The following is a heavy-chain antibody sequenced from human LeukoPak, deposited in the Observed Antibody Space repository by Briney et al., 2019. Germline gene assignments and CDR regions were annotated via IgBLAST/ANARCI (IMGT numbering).Heavy chain of an antibody. CDR2: ISGYNGNT. J-gene: IGHJ4*02. Sequence: ASVKVSCKASGYTFTNYGISWVRQAPGQGLEWMGWISGYNGNTNYAQKLQGRVTMTTDTSTSTAYMELRSLRSDDTAVYYCARSGYCSSTSCYTHFDYWGQGTLVTVSS. CDR3: ARSGYCSSTSCYTHFDY. D-gene: IGHD2-2*02. V-gene: IGHV1-18*01. CDR1: GYTFTNYG.